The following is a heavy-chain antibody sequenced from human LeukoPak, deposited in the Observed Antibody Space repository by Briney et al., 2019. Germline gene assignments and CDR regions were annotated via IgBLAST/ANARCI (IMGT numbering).Heavy chain of an antibody. CDR2: IYYSGST. CDR1: GGPISSYY. V-gene: IGHV4-59*01. D-gene: IGHD5-18*01. Sequence: SETLSLTCTVSGGPISSYYWSWIRQPPGKGLEWIGYIYYSGSTNYNPSLKSRVTISVDTSKNQFSLKLSSVTAADTAVYYCARAGYSYGSVYFQHWGQGTLVTVSS. CDR3: ARAGYSYGSVYFQH. J-gene: IGHJ1*01.